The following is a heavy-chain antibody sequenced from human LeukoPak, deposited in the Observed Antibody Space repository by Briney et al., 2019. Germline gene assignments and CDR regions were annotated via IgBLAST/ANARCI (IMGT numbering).Heavy chain of an antibody. Sequence: GTSVKVSCKASGFTFTSSAVQSMRQARGQRLEWIGWIVVGSSNTNYAQKFQERVTITRDMSTSTAYMELSSLRSEDTAVYYCAAGLVQLERRSYFYYWGQGTLVTVSS. CDR3: AAGLVQLERRSYFYY. CDR1: GFTFTSSA. J-gene: IGHJ4*02. CDR2: IVVGSSNT. V-gene: IGHV1-58*01. D-gene: IGHD1-1*01.